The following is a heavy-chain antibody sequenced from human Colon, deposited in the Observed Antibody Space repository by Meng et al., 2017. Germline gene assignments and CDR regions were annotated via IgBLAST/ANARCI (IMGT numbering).Heavy chain of an antibody. CDR3: TRSRPTSRAC. J-gene: IGHJ4*02. V-gene: IGHV3-21*01. D-gene: IGHD6-13*01. CDR2: ISSSGNII. CDR1: GGSISSSN. Sequence: VPLEESGPGLVKPSGTLSLTCAVSGGSISSSNWWSWVRQAPGKGLEWVSSISSSGNIIHYADSVRGRLIISRDNAKESVHLQMNDLRVEDTAMYYCTRSRPTSRACWGQGTLVTVSS.